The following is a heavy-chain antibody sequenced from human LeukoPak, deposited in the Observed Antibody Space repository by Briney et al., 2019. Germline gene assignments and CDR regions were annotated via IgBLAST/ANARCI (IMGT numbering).Heavy chain of an antibody. D-gene: IGHD6-19*01. V-gene: IGHV3-33*01. Sequence: GESLRLSCAASGFTFSRYGMHWVRQAPGKGLEWVAVIWYDGSKKNYADSVKGRFTISRDNSKNTLNLQMTSLRVEDTAVYYCARVSEDYSSGWYEEYFQYWGQGTLVIVSS. CDR2: IWYDGSKK. J-gene: IGHJ1*01. CDR1: GFTFSRYG. CDR3: ARVSEDYSSGWYEEYFQY.